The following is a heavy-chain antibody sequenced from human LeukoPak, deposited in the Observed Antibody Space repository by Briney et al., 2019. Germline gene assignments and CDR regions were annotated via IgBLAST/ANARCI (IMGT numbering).Heavy chain of an antibody. CDR3: ARLLWSGYVVFDY. Sequence: SQTLSVTCTVSGGSINSGGYYWGWIRQHPGKGLDWIGYIYYTGSTDYNPSLKSRVTISVDTSKNQFSLKLSSVTAADTAVYYCARLLWSGYVVFDYWGQGTLVTVSS. D-gene: IGHD3-3*01. CDR2: IYYTGST. CDR1: GGSINSGGYY. J-gene: IGHJ4*02. V-gene: IGHV4-31*03.